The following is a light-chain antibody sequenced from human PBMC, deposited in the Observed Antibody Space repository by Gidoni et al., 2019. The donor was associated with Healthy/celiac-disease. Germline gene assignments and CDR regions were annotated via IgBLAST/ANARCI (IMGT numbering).Light chain of an antibody. Sequence: QSPSSLSASVGDRVTIACRAGKSISSYLNWYQQKPGKAPKLLIYAASSVQSGVPSRVSGSGSGTDFTLPISSLQPEDFATYYCQQSYSTAWTFGQGTKVEI. V-gene: IGKV1-39*01. CDR1: KSISSY. J-gene: IGKJ1*01. CDR2: AAS. CDR3: QQSYSTAWT.